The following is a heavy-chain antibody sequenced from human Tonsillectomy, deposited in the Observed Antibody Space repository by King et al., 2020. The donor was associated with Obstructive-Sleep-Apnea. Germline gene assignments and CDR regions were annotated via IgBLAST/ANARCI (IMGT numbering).Heavy chain of an antibody. V-gene: IGHV3-72*01. J-gene: IGHJ5*02. Sequence: DVQLVESGGGLVQPGGSLRLSCAASGFTFSDHYMDWVRQAPGKGLEWVGRTRNKANSCTTEYAASVKGRFTISRDDSKNSLYLQMNSLKTEDTAVYYCARQVLRGPWFDPWGQGTLVTVSS. CDR2: TRNKANSCTT. CDR3: ARQVLRGPWFDP. D-gene: IGHD3-3*01. CDR1: GFTFSDHY.